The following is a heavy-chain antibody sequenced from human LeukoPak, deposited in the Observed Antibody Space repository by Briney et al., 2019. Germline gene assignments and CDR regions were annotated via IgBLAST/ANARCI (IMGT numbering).Heavy chain of an antibody. V-gene: IGHV3-48*04. CDR3: ARDGDSSGYYSDY. CDR1: GFTFNTFN. D-gene: IGHD3-22*01. J-gene: IGHJ4*02. Sequence: GGSLRLSCAASGFTFNTFNMNWVRQAPGKGLEWVSYISSSCSTIYYADSVKGRFTISRDNAKNSLSLQMNSLRAEDTAVYYCARDGDSSGYYSDYWGQGTLVTVSS. CDR2: ISSSCSTI.